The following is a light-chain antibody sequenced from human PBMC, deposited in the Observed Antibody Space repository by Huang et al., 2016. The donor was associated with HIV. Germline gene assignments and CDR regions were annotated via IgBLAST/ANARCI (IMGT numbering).Light chain of an antibody. Sequence: EIVMTQSPATLSVSPGERATLSCRASQSVSSNLAWYQQKPGQAPRLLIYVASTRATGIPARFSGSGSGTEFTLTISSLQSEDFAVYYCQQYNNWPPATFGPGTKVDIK. J-gene: IGKJ3*01. CDR3: QQYNNWPPAT. CDR1: QSVSSN. CDR2: VAS. V-gene: IGKV3-15*01.